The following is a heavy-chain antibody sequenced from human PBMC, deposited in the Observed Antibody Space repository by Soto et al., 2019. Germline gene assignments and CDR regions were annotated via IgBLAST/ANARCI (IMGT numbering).Heavy chain of an antibody. V-gene: IGHV3-23*01. CDR1: GFDFNKYA. J-gene: IGHJ4*02. CDR2: ITSNGDST. CDR3: AKDSLSYPPSPFYFDF. Sequence: PWGSLRLSCAAFGFDFNKYAMTWVRQAPGKGLQWVSSITSNGDSTYYADSVKGRFTTSRDNSKNTLYLQMNSLRADDTAVFYCAKDSLSYPPSPFYFDFWCQGTLLTVS.